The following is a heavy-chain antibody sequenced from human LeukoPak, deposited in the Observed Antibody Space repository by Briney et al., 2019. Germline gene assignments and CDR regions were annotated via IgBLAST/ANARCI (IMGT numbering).Heavy chain of an antibody. Sequence: GGSLRLSCAASGFTFSNYHMNWVRQAPGKGLEWVSSISSSSSYIYCADSVKGRFTISRDNTKNSLYLQMNSLRAEDTAVYYCARDSPYGTAGYWGQGTLVTVSS. CDR2: ISSSSSYI. D-gene: IGHD2-8*02. CDR1: GFTFSNYH. CDR3: ARDSPYGTAGY. V-gene: IGHV3-21*01. J-gene: IGHJ4*02.